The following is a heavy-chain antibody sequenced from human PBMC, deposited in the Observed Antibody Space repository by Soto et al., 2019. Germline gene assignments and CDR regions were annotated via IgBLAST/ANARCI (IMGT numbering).Heavy chain of an antibody. D-gene: IGHD1-26*01. J-gene: IGHJ6*02. Sequence: PGGSLRLSCAASGFTFSTYAMNWVRQAPGKXLEWVSAISGGGGSTYYADSVKGRVTISRDNSKNTLYLQMNSLRAEDTAVYYCAKVSLGALTFTDYYYYGLDVWGQGTTVTVSS. V-gene: IGHV3-23*01. CDR2: ISGGGGST. CDR3: AKVSLGALTFTDYYYYGLDV. CDR1: GFTFSTYA.